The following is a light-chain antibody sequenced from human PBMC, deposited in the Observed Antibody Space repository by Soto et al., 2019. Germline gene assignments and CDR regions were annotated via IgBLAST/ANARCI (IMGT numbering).Light chain of an antibody. CDR1: QSVSSN. CDR3: QQYGSSGT. CDR2: GAS. V-gene: IGKV3-15*01. Sequence: IAMTQSPSTPSLSPRERAPLSFRASQSVSSNLAWYQQKPGQAPRLLIYGASTRATGIPARFSGSGSGTDFTLTISRLEPEDFAVYYCQQYGSSGTFGQGTKVDIK. J-gene: IGKJ1*01.